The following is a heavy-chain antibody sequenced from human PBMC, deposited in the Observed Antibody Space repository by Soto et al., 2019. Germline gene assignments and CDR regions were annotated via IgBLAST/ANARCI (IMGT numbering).Heavy chain of an antibody. Sequence: LRLSCAASGFSFSTYALSWVRQAPGKGLDWVSVISGSGGSTDYAGSVKGRFTISRDNSKNALYLQMNSLRAEDTALYYCAKVGGSGWFDAFDIWGQGTMVTVSS. CDR3: AKVGGSGWFDAFDI. CDR2: ISGSGGST. V-gene: IGHV3-23*01. CDR1: GFSFSTYA. D-gene: IGHD6-19*01. J-gene: IGHJ3*02.